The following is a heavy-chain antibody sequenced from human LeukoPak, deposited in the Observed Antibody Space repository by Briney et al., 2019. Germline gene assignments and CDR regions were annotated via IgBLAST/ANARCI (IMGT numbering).Heavy chain of an antibody. D-gene: IGHD4-23*01. CDR1: GDTFINYA. V-gene: IGHV1-69*05. CDR2: IIPVFRGAA. J-gene: IGHJ4*02. Sequence: SVKVSCKASGDTFINYAFSWVRQAPGQGLEWMGGIIPVFRGAADYAQKFQGRVTIITDESTTTAYMELSGLRSEDTAVYYCAAGLRRYYFDYWGQGTLVTVSS. CDR3: AAGLRRYYFDY.